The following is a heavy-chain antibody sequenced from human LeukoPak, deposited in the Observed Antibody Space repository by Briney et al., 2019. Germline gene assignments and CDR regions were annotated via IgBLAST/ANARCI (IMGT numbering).Heavy chain of an antibody. V-gene: IGHV1-8*03. CDR2: MNPNSGNT. CDR3: AKAGSGDYRSGSYYYMDV. D-gene: IGHD4-17*01. Sequence: GASVKVSCKASGYTFTSYDINWVRQATGQGLEWMGWMNPNSGNTGYAQKFQGRVTITRNTSISTAYMELSSLRSEDTAVYYCAKAGSGDYRSGSYYYMDVWGKGTTVTVSS. J-gene: IGHJ6*03. CDR1: GYTFTSYD.